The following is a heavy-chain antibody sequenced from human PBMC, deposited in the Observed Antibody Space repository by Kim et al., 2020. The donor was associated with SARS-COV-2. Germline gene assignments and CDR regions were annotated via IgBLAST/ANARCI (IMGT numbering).Heavy chain of an antibody. Sequence: GGSLRLSCAASGFTFRNYEMNWVRLAPGKGLELVSHISSSGDTKDYADSVKGRFTISRDNAKNSLYLQINSLRAEDTALYYCATDYVNYYYYYSMDVLG. V-gene: IGHV3-48*03. J-gene: IGHJ6*02. D-gene: IGHD4-17*01. CDR1: GFTFRNYE. CDR3: ATDYVNYYYYYSMDV. CDR2: ISSSGDTK.